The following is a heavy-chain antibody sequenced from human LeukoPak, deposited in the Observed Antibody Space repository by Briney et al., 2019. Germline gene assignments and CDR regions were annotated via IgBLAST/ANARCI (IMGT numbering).Heavy chain of an antibody. J-gene: IGHJ6*03. CDR1: GGSISSGGYY. D-gene: IGHD5-18*01. CDR2: IYYSGST. V-gene: IGHV4-31*03. Sequence: SETLSLTCTVSGGSISSGGYYWSWIRQHPGKGLEWIGDIYYSGSTYYNPSLKSRVTISVDTSKNQFSLKLSSVTAADTAVYYCARGVQLWEGNYYYYYMDVWGKGTTVTVSS. CDR3: ARGVQLWEGNYYYYYMDV.